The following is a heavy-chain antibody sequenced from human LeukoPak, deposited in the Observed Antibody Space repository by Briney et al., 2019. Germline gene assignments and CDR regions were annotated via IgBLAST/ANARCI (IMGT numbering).Heavy chain of an antibody. CDR3: ARDAWARIEFGELLFPADFYYGMDV. V-gene: IGHV1-2*02. D-gene: IGHD3-10*01. CDR2: INPNSGGT. CDR1: GYTFTGYY. J-gene: IGHJ6*02. Sequence: ASVKVSCKASGYTFTGYYMHWVRQAPGQGLEWMGWINPNSGGTNYAQKFQGRVTMTRDTSISTAYMELRRLTSDDAAVYYCARDAWARIEFGELLFPADFYYGMDVWGQGTTVTVFS.